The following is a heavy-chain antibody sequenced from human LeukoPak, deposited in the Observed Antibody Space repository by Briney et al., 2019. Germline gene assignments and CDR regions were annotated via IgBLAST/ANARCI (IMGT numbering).Heavy chain of an antibody. CDR1: GFTFSSYS. CDR3: ARDEAAAGDY. Sequence: GGSLRLSCAVSGFTFSSYSMNWVRQAPGKGLEWVANIKQDGSEKYYVDSVKGRFTISRDNAKNSLYLQMNSLRAEDTAVYYCARDEAAAGDYWGQGTLVTVSS. J-gene: IGHJ4*02. CDR2: IKQDGSEK. D-gene: IGHD6-13*01. V-gene: IGHV3-7*01.